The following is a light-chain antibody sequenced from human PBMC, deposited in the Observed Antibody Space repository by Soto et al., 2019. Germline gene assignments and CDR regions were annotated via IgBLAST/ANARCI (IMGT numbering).Light chain of an antibody. CDR1: QSVSSN. CDR2: GAS. J-gene: IGKJ1*01. CDR3: QQYKDWPLT. Sequence: EIVMTQSAATLSVSPGERATLSCRASQSVSSNLAWYQQKPGQAPRLLIYGASTRATVIPARFSGSGSGTEFTLTISSLQSEDFAVYYCQQYKDWPLTFGQGTKVDIK. V-gene: IGKV3-15*01.